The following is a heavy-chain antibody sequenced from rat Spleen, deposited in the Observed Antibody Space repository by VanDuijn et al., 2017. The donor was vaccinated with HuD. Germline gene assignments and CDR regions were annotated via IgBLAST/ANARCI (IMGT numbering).Heavy chain of an antibody. CDR3: ARGGYTTDYFYVGWFAY. CDR2: ISTGGTGT. D-gene: IGHD1-6*01. V-gene: IGHV5S14*01. J-gene: IGHJ3*01. CDR1: GFTFNNYG. Sequence: EVQLVESGGGLVQPGRSLKLSCAASGFTFNNYGMAWVRQTPTKGLEWVASISTGGTGTYYRDSVKYRFTISRNNAKNTQYLQMDSLRSEDTATYYCARGGYTTDYFYVGWFAYWGQGTLVTVSS.